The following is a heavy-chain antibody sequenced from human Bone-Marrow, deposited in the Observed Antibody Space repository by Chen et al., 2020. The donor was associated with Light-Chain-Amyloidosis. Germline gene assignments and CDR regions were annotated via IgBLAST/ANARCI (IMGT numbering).Heavy chain of an antibody. V-gene: IGHV3-15*01. D-gene: IGHD3-10*01. CDR3: TTVSYYGGS. Sequence: EVQLVESGGGLVKPGGSLRLSCAASGFAFSNAWMSWVRQAPGKGLEWVGRIKSTTHGGTTDYAAPVRGRFTISRDDSKDTLSLQMNSLQIADTAVYYCTTVSYYGGSWGQGTLVTVSS. CDR1: GFAFSNAW. CDR2: IKSTTHGGTT. J-gene: IGHJ5*02.